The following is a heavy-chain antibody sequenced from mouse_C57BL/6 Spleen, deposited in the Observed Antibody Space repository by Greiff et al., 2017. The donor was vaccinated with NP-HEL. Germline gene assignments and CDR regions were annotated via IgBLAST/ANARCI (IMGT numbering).Heavy chain of an antibody. D-gene: IGHD2-4*01. CDR1: GFTFSDYY. V-gene: IGHV5-16*01. CDR2: INYDGSST. J-gene: IGHJ3*01. Sequence: VKLQESEGGLVQPGSSMKLSCTASGFTFSDYYMAWVRQVPEKGLEWVANINYDGSSTYYLDSLKSRFIISRDNAKNILYLQMSSLKSEDTATYYCAREGGYDYDAGAWFAYWGQGTLVTVSA. CDR3: AREGGYDYDAGAWFAY.